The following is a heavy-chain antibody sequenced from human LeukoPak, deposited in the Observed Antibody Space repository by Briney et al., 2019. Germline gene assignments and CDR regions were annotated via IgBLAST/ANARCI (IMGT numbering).Heavy chain of an antibody. Sequence: GAPVKVSCKASGYTFTSYYMHWVRQAPGQGLEWMGIINPSGGSTSYAQKFQGRVTMTRDTSTSTVYMELSSLRSEDTAVYYCASYDFWSGVDYWGQGTLVTVSS. D-gene: IGHD3-3*01. CDR2: INPSGGST. V-gene: IGHV1-46*03. J-gene: IGHJ4*02. CDR3: ASYDFWSGVDY. CDR1: GYTFTSYY.